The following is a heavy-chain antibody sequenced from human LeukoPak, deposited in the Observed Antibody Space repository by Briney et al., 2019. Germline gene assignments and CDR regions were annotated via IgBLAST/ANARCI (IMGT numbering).Heavy chain of an antibody. J-gene: IGHJ4*02. CDR2: IYHSGST. D-gene: IGHD3-22*01. CDR3: ARHYLYDTSGDGTYYFDY. CDR1: GYSINSGYH. V-gene: IGHV4-38-2*02. Sequence: SETLSLTCIVSGYSINSGYHWGWIRQPPGKGLEWIGSIYHSGSTYYNPSLKSRVTISINTSKNQFSLKLSSVTAADTAVYYCARHYLYDTSGDGTYYFDYWGQGTLVTVSS.